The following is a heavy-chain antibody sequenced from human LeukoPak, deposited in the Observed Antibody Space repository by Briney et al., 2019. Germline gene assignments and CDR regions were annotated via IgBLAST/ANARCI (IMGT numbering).Heavy chain of an antibody. V-gene: IGHV1-69*01. CDR1: GGTFSSYA. CDR3: AKRRSRGATDY. D-gene: IGHD1-26*01. Sequence: GASVKVSCKASGGTFSSYAISWVRQAPGQGLEWMGGIIPIFGTANYAQKFQGRVTITADESTSTAYMELSSLRAEDTAVYYCAKRRSRGATDYWGQGTLVTVSS. J-gene: IGHJ4*02. CDR2: IIPIFGTA.